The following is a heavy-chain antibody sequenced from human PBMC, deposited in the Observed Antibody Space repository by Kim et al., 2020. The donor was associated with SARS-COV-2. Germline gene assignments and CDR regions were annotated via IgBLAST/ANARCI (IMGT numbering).Heavy chain of an antibody. J-gene: IGHJ4*02. D-gene: IGHD4-17*01. Sequence: GGSLRLSCAASGFTFSSYSMNWVRQAPGKGLEWISYISSTSKTIYYADSVKGRFTISRDNANNLVNLQMNSLRDEDSAMYYCARELTIWGQGTLVTVSS. CDR3: ARELTI. V-gene: IGHV3-48*02. CDR1: GFTFSSYS. CDR2: ISSTSKTI.